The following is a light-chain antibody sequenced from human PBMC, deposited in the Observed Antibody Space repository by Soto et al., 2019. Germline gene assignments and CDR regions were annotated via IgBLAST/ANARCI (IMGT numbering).Light chain of an antibody. V-gene: IGKV1-39*01. CDR3: QQSYSSPPT. CDR1: QSISSY. J-gene: IGKJ1*01. Sequence: DIQMTQSPSSLSASMGDRFTITCRASQSISSYLNWYQQKPGKAPKLLIFAASSLQSGVPSRFSGSRSGPDFTLTISSLQPEDFATYYCQQSYSSPPTFGQGTKVDIK. CDR2: AAS.